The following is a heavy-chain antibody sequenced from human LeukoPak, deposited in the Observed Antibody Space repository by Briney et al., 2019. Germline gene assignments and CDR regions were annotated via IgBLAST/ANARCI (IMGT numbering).Heavy chain of an antibody. Sequence: SVKVSCKASGGTFSSYAISWVRQAPGQGLEWMGGIIPIFGTANYAQKFQGRVTITADESTSTAYMELRSLRSDDTAVYYCARVPVVVTAVHYYYYYYMDVRGKGTTVTVSS. D-gene: IGHD2-21*02. CDR3: ARVPVVVTAVHYYYYYYMDV. J-gene: IGHJ6*03. V-gene: IGHV1-69*13. CDR1: GGTFSSYA. CDR2: IIPIFGTA.